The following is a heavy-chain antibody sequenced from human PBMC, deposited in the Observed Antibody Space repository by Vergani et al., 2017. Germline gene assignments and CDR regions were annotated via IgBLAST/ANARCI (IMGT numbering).Heavy chain of an antibody. D-gene: IGHD2-2*01. CDR3: AREYSSTSGRAFDF. CDR2: VSTGTKSQ. V-gene: IGHV3-48*01. J-gene: IGHJ3*01. CDR1: GFDFSSYI. Sequence: QLVESGGGWVQPGGSLRLSCVVSGFDFSSYIMNWVRQAPGKGLEWVSSVSTGTKSQSYAESVKGRFTISRDSAKNSLYLQMDSLRAEDTAVYYCAREYSSTSGRAFDFWGQGTNVTVSS.